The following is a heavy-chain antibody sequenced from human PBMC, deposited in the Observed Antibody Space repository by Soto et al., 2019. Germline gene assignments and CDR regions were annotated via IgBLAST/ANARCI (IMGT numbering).Heavy chain of an antibody. CDR2: IYPGDSDT. CDR1: GYSFTSYW. V-gene: IGHV5-51*01. D-gene: IGHD3-22*01. J-gene: IGHJ6*02. CDR3: ARHGYYDSSGYDNYYYYGMDV. Sequence: GESLKISCKGSGYSFTSYWIGWVRQMPWKGLEWMGIIYPGDSDTRYSPSFQGQVTISADKSISTAYLQWSSLKASDTAMYYCARHGYYDSSGYDNYYYYGMDVWGQGTTVTVSS.